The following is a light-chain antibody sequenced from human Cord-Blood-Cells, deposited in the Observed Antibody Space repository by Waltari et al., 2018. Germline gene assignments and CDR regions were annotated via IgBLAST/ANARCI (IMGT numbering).Light chain of an antibody. J-gene: IGLJ2*01. Sequence: HSALTQPASVSGSPGQSITISCTGTSSDVGGYNYFSWYQQHPGKDPKLIIYDVSNRPSGVSNRFSGSKSGNTASLTISGLQAEDEADYYCSSYTSSSTLVFGGGTKLTVL. CDR3: SSYTSSSTLV. CDR2: DVS. CDR1: SSDVGGYNY. V-gene: IGLV2-14*01.